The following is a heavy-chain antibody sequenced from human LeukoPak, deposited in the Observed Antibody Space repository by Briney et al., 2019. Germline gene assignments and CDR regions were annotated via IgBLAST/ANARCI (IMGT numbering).Heavy chain of an antibody. CDR1: GFTFSSYA. Sequence: GGSLRLSCAASGFTFSSYAMSWVRQAPGKGLEWVSAISGRGDSTYFADSVKGRFTISRDNSKNTLDLQMNSLRAEDTAVYYCANDLTRAVYSAYDYLPNLGNWGQGTLVTVSS. CDR2: ISGRGDST. V-gene: IGHV3-23*01. J-gene: IGHJ4*02. D-gene: IGHD5-12*01. CDR3: ANDLTRAVYSAYDYLPNLGN.